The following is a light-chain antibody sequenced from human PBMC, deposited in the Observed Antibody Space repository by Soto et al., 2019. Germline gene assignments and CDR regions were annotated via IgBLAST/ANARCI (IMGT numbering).Light chain of an antibody. V-gene: IGKV1-5*03. Sequence: DIQMTQSPSTLSASVGDRVTITCRASQYIHNYLAWYQQKPGEAPKLLIYEAANLESGVPSRFSGSGTGTEFTLTISXLXPYXXXTXXXQXXNXYPWTFGQGTRVEI. CDR2: EAA. CDR3: QXXNXYPWT. CDR1: QYIHNY. J-gene: IGKJ1*01.